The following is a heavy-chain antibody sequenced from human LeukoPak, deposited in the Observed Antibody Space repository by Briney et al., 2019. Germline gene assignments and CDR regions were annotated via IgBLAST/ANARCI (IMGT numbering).Heavy chain of an antibody. J-gene: IGHJ4*02. D-gene: IGHD6-19*01. CDR3: ARGLTGYSTGWYADY. CDR1: GDSISSYY. V-gene: IGHV4-59*08. CDR2: IDYSGNI. Sequence: SETLSLTCTVSGDSISSYYWSWIRQPPGRGLEWIGYIDYSGNINYNPSLKSRVTISVDPSKNQFSLRLSSVTAADTAVYYCARGLTGYSTGWYADYWGQGTLVTVSS.